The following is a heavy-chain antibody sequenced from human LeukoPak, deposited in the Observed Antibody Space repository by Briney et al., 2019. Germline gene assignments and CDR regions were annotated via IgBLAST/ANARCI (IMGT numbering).Heavy chain of an antibody. CDR1: GYSFTSYW. J-gene: IGHJ4*02. Sequence: GESLKISCKGSGYSFTSYWIGWVRQMPGKGLEWIGIIYPGDSDTRYSPSFQGQVTISPDKSINTAYLQWSSLRALDTPIYFCARHGGIYDRGDYWGQGTLVTVYS. CDR2: IYPGDSDT. CDR3: ARHGGIYDRGDY. D-gene: IGHD5/OR15-5a*01. V-gene: IGHV5-51*01.